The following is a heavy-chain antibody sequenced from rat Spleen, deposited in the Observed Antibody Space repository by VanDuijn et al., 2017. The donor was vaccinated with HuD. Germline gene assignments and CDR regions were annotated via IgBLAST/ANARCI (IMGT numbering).Heavy chain of an antibody. CDR3: VRQGYLRDWYFDF. CDR2: ISYDGSST. V-gene: IGHV5-7*01. CDR1: GFIFSDCY. J-gene: IGHJ1*01. Sequence: EVQLVESGGGLVRPGRSLKLSCAASGFIFSDCYMAWVRQAPTKGLEWVATISYDGSSTYYRDSVKGRFTVSRNNAKSNLYLEMDSLRSEDTATYYCVRQGYLRDWYFDFWGPGTMVTVSS. D-gene: IGHD2-7*01.